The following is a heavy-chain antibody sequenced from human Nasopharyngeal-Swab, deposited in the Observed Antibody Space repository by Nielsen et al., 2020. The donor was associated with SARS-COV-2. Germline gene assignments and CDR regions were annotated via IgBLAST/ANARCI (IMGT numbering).Heavy chain of an antibody. V-gene: IGHV4-59*01. J-gene: IGHJ6*02. CDR2: IYYSGST. CDR1: GGPISSYS. CDR3: ARDTTVTSYYYYGMDV. D-gene: IGHD4-11*01. Sequence: SETLSPTCTVSGGPISSYSWSWTRQPPGKGLEWIGYIYYSGSTNYNPSLKSRVTISVDTSKNQFSLKLSSVTAADTAVYYCARDTTVTSYYYYGMDVWGQGTTVTVSS.